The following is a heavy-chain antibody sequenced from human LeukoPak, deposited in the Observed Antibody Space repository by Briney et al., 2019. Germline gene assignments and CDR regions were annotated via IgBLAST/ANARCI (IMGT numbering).Heavy chain of an antibody. Sequence: PGESLKISCKASGYSFTTHWIAWVRQMPGKGLEWMGIIYPDDSDTRYSPSFRGQVTISADKSISTAYLQWSSLRAPDTAVYYCARQADYNLLTGYYKGHLDYWGQGTLVTVSS. CDR3: ARQADYNLLTGYYKGHLDY. CDR1: GYSFTTHW. J-gene: IGHJ4*02. V-gene: IGHV5-51*01. D-gene: IGHD3-9*01. CDR2: IYPDDSDT.